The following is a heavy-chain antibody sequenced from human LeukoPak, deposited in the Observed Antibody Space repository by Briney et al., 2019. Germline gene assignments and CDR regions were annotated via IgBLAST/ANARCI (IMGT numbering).Heavy chain of an antibody. D-gene: IGHD5-24*01. J-gene: IGHJ4*02. CDR1: GFTFSRYA. CDR2: ISSSGESP. Sequence: PGGSLRLSCAVSGFTFSRYAMSWVRQAPGKGLEWVCGISSSGESPYYADSVKGRFTISRDNSKNTLYPEINSLRAEDTAVYYCAKKSRDGYNPFDYLGQGTLVTVSS. V-gene: IGHV3-23*01. CDR3: AKKSRDGYNPFDY.